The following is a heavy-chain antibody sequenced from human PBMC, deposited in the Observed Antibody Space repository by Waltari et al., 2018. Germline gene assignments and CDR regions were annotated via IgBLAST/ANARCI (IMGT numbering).Heavy chain of an antibody. V-gene: IGHV3-23*01. CDR3: AKDAAYCGGDCYSVGWYFDL. Sequence: EVQLLESGGGLVQPGGSLRLSCAASGFTFTSYAMSWFRQAPGTGLAWVSAISGSGGSTYYADSVKGRFTISRDNSKNTLYLQMNSLRAEDTAVYYCAKDAAYCGGDCYSVGWYFDLWGRGTLVTVSS. CDR2: ISGSGGST. CDR1: GFTFTSYA. D-gene: IGHD2-21*02. J-gene: IGHJ2*01.